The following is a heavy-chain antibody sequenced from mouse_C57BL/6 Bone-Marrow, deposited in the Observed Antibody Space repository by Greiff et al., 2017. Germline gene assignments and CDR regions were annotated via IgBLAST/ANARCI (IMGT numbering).Heavy chain of an antibody. V-gene: IGHV5-17*01. CDR2: ISSGSSTI. Sequence: EVKLVESGGGLVKPGGSLKLSCAASGFTFSDYGMHWVRQAPEKGLEWVAYISSGSSTIYYADTVKGRFTISRDNAKNTLLLQMTSLRSEDTAMYYCAMGGYYGSYYFDYWGQGTTLTVSS. J-gene: IGHJ2*01. D-gene: IGHD1-1*01. CDR1: GFTFSDYG. CDR3: AMGGYYGSYYFDY.